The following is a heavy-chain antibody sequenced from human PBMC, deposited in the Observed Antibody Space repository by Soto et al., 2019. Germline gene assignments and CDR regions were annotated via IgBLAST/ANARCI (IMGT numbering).Heavy chain of an antibody. CDR3: ARDYYDSSGPTNLRPYNWFDP. D-gene: IGHD3-22*01. CDR2: ISAYNGNT. V-gene: IGHV1-18*01. J-gene: IGHJ5*02. CDR1: GYTFTSYG. Sequence: QVQLVQSGAEVKKPGASVKVSCKASGYTFTSYGIIWVRQAPGQGLEWMGWISAYNGNTNYAQKLQGRVTMTTDTSTSTAYMELRSLRSDDTAVYYCARDYYDSSGPTNLRPYNWFDPWGQGTLVTVSS.